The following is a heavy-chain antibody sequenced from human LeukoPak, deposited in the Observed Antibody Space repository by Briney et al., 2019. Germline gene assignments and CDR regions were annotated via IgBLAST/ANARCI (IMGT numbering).Heavy chain of an antibody. CDR3: ARGDYGGNTYYFDN. V-gene: IGHV3-7*04. CDR1: GFTFSRYW. CDR2: IKKDGSEK. J-gene: IGHJ4*02. D-gene: IGHD4-23*01. Sequence: GGSLRLSCAASGFTFSRYWMSWVRQAPGKGPEWVANIKKDGSEKYYVDSVKGRFTISRDNAKNSLYLQANSLRAEDTAVYYCARGDYGGNTYYFDNWGQGTLVTVSS.